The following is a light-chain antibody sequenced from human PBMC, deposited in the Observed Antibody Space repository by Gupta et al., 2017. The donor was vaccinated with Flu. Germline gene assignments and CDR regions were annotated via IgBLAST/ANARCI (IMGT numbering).Light chain of an antibody. J-gene: IGKJ2*01. CDR2: WAS. Sequence: DIVMTQSPASLAVSLGERATINCKSSRSVLHSSINRNYLAWYQHKPGQSPKLLIYWASTRQSGVPDRFSGSGSGTDFTLTISGLQAEDVAIYYCQQYYTTPTFGQGTKLEIK. V-gene: IGKV4-1*01. CDR1: RSVLHSSINRNY. CDR3: QQYYTTPT.